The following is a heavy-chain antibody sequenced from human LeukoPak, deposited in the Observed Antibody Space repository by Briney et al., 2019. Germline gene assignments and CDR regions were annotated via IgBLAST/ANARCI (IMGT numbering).Heavy chain of an antibody. Sequence: GASVKVSCKAAEYTFTDSDMLWVGGAPGQGLEWMGIINPSGESTTYARKFQGRVTITRYTSMNTLYMELSSPRFEDTAFYNCARIIWVGAKGLGYWGQGTLVTVSS. D-gene: IGHD1-26*01. CDR1: EYTFTDSD. CDR2: INPSGEST. V-gene: IGHV1-46*01. J-gene: IGHJ4*02. CDR3: ARIIWVGAKGLGY.